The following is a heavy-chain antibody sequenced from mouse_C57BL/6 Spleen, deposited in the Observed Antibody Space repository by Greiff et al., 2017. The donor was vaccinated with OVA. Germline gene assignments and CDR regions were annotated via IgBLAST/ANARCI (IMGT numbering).Heavy chain of an antibody. CDR1: GYTFTTYS. V-gene: IGHV1-47*01. CDR2: FHPYNDDT. Sequence: QVQLQQSGAELVKPGASVKMSCKASGYTFTTYSIEWVKQNHGKSLEWIGNFHPYNDDTKYNEKFKGKATLTVDKSSSTVYLELSRLTSDDSAVYYCASNYGSSLFAYWGQGTLVTVSA. D-gene: IGHD1-1*01. J-gene: IGHJ3*01. CDR3: ASNYGSSLFAY.